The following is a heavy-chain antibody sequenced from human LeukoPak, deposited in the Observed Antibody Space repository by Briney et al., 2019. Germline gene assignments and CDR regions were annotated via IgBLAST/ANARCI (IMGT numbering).Heavy chain of an antibody. J-gene: IGHJ4*02. V-gene: IGHV4-4*03. Sequence: PPETLSLTCAVSGGSISSSNWWSWVRQPPGKGLEWIGEIYHSGSTNYNPSLKSRVTISVDKSKNQFSLKLSSVTAADTAVYYCARASHDFWSGYFDYWGQGTLVTVSS. CDR2: IYHSGST. D-gene: IGHD3-3*01. CDR3: ARASHDFWSGYFDY. CDR1: GGSISSSNW.